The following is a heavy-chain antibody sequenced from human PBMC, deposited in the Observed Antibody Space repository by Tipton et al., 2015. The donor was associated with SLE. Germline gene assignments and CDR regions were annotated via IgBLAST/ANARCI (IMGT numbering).Heavy chain of an antibody. J-gene: IGHJ6*03. Sequence: LRLSCTVSGGSISSYYWSWIRQPAGKGLEWIGRIYTSGSTSYNPTLKSRATVSVDTSKNQFSLKLSSVTAADTAVYYCAKLFGGAYYYYMDVWGKGTTVTVS. CDR2: IYTSGST. CDR3: AKLFGGAYYYYMDV. V-gene: IGHV4-4*07. D-gene: IGHD2/OR15-2a*01. CDR1: GGSISSYY.